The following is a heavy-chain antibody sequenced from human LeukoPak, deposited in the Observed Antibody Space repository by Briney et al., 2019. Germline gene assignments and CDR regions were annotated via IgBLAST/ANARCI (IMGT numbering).Heavy chain of an antibody. J-gene: IGHJ4*02. CDR1: GYSLLEGA. D-gene: IGHD5-12*01. Sequence: ASVKVSCKVSGYSLLEGAMHWVRQAPGKGLEWVGSFDPEDGEDGETHYAQKLQGRVTMTEDASTDTAYMELKSLRSEDTAVYYCAMTDRYAGRPFDYWGQGTLVTVSS. V-gene: IGHV1-24*01. CDR2: FDPEDGEDGET. CDR3: AMTDRYAGRPFDY.